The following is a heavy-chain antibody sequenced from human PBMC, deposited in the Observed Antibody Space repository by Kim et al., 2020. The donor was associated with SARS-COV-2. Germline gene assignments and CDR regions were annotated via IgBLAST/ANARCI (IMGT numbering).Heavy chain of an antibody. Sequence: GGSLRLSCAASGFTFSSYSMNWVRQAPGKGLEWVSYISSSSSTIYYADSVKGRFTISRDNAKNSLYLQMNSLRDEDTAVYYCASTHIVLVGWTIQDYWGQGTLGTVSS. D-gene: IGHD2-21*01. CDR2: ISSSSSTI. CDR3: ASTHIVLVGWTIQDY. J-gene: IGHJ4*02. V-gene: IGHV3-48*02. CDR1: GFTFSSYS.